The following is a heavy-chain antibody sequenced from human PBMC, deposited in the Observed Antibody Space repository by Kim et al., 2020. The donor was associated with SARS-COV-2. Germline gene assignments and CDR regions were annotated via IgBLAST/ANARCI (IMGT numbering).Heavy chain of an antibody. CDR3: ARDPRTTIFGVVIRGDAFDI. CDR2: IYHSGST. CDR1: GGSISCSNC. J-gene: IGHJ3*02. Sequence: SETLSLTCAASGGSISCSNCWSWVRQPPGKGLEWIGEIYHSGSTNYNPSLKSRVTISVDKSKNQFSLKLSSVTAADTAVYYCARDPRTTIFGVVIRGDAFDIWGQGTMVTVSS. V-gene: IGHV4-4*02. D-gene: IGHD3-3*01.